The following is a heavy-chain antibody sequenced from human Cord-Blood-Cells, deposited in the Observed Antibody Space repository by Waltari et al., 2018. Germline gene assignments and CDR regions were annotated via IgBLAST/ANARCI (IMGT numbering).Heavy chain of an antibody. CDR3: ARGGNWNYFDY. J-gene: IGHJ4*02. D-gene: IGHD1-20*01. CDR2: IIPILGIA. Sequence: QVQLVQSGAAVKKPGSSVKVSCKASGGTFSSYAISWVRQAPGQGLGVMEGIIPILGIANYAQKFQGRVTITADESTSTAYMELSSLRSEDTAVYYCARGGNWNYFDYWGQGTLVTVSS. CDR1: GGTFSSYA. V-gene: IGHV1-69*04.